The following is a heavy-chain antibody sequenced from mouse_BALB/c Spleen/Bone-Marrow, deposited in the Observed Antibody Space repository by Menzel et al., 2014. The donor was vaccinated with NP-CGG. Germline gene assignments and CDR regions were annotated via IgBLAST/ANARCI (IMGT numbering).Heavy chain of an antibody. CDR1: GFTFTDYY. CDR3: ARDMCDGLRWYFDV. CDR2: IRNKANGYTT. V-gene: IGHV7-3*02. Sequence: EVKLVESGGGLVQPGGSLRLSCATSGFTFTDYYMSWVRQPPGKALEWLGFIRNKANGYTTDYSASVKGRFTISRDNSQSILYLLMNTLRAEDSATYYCARDMCDGLRWYFDVWGAGTTVTVSS. J-gene: IGHJ1*01. D-gene: IGHD2-3*01.